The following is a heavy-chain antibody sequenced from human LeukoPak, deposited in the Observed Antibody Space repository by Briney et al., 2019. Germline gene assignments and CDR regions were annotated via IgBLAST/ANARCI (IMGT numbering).Heavy chain of an antibody. Sequence: SEILSLTCAVYGGSFSGYYWSWIRQPPGKGLEWIGEINHSGSTNYNPSLKSRVTISVDTSKNQFSLKLSSVTAADTAVYCCARLGTIPMDVWGKGTTVTVSS. CDR2: INHSGST. CDR3: ARLGTIPMDV. J-gene: IGHJ6*03. CDR1: GGSFSGYY. V-gene: IGHV4-34*01. D-gene: IGHD7-27*01.